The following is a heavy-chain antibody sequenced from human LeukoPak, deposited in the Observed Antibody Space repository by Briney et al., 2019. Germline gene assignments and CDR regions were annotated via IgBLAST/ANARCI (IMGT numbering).Heavy chain of an antibody. CDR1: GGSIGSSSYY. D-gene: IGHD3-10*01. V-gene: IGHV4-39*01. CDR3: AGHRITSGEIFDY. Sequence: PSETLSLTCTVSGGSIGSSSYYWDWIRQSPGKGLEWIGSIYYSGSPYYNPSLKSRLTISMDTSKNQFFLKLSSVTAADTAVYYCAGHRITSGEIFDYWGQGTLVTVSS. J-gene: IGHJ4*02. CDR2: IYYSGSP.